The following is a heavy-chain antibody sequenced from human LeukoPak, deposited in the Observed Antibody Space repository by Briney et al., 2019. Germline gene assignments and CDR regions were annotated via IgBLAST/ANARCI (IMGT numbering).Heavy chain of an antibody. CDR3: ARDRGYCSGGSCLPTNWFDP. V-gene: IGHV4-30-2*01. D-gene: IGHD2-15*01. J-gene: IGHJ5*02. Sequence: SQTLSLTCTVSGGSISSGGYYWSWIRQPPGKGLEWIGYIYHSGSTYYNPSLKSRVTISVDTSKNQFSLKLSSVTAADTAVYYCARDRGYCSGGSCLPTNWFDPWGQGTLVTVSS. CDR2: IYHSGST. CDR1: GGSISSGGYY.